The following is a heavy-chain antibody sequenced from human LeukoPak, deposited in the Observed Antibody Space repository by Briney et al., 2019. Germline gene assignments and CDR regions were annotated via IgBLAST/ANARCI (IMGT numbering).Heavy chain of an antibody. CDR1: GFTFSTYA. CDR3: GKNRAVTGNAYYFDS. CDR2: ITCSGTGDST. Sequence: GGSLRLSCAASGFTFSTYAMNWVRQAPGKGLEWVSAITCSGTGDSTYYADSVKGRFTISRDNSKNTQYLQMNSRGAKDKAVFYFGKNRAVTGNAYYFDSWRQGTLVTVSS. J-gene: IGHJ4*02. V-gene: IGHV3-23*01. D-gene: IGHD7-27*01.